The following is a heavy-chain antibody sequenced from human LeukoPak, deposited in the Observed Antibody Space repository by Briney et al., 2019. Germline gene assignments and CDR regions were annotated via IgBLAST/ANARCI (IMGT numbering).Heavy chain of an antibody. J-gene: IGHJ5*02. CDR1: VYTFTSYD. CDR3: ARGQVTMVRGVIRSVWFDP. D-gene: IGHD3-10*01. Sequence: ASVKVSCKASVYTFTSYDINWVRHAPGQGLEWMGWMNPNSGNTGYAQKFQGRVTTTRNTSISTAYMELSSLRSEDTAVYYCARGQVTMVRGVIRSVWFDPWGQGTLVTVSS. CDR2: MNPNSGNT. V-gene: IGHV1-8*03.